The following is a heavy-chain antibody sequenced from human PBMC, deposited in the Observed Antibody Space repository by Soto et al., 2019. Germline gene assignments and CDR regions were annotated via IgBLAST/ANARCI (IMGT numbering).Heavy chain of an antibody. D-gene: IGHD5-18*01. V-gene: IGHV3-33*01. CDR2: IWYDGSNK. CDR3: ARDQDQVHTTMGQHNYFDY. Sequence: GGSLRLSCAASGFTFSNQGLHWVRQAPGKGLEWVAVIWYDGSNKFYADSVKGRFTISRDISKNTLYLQMDSLRAEDTAVYYCARDQDQVHTTMGQHNYFDYWGQGILVTVSS. J-gene: IGHJ4*02. CDR1: GFTFSNQG.